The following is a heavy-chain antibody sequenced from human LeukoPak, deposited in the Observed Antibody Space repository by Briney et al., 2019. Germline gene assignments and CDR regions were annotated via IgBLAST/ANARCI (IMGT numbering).Heavy chain of an antibody. CDR2: IYYSGST. D-gene: IGHD5-24*01. J-gene: IGHJ4*02. V-gene: IGHV4-31*03. CDR3: ARSRDGYIQDY. Sequence: PSQTLSLTCTVSGGSISSGGYYWSWIRQHPGKGLEWIGYIYYSGSTYYNPSPKSRVTISVDTSKNQFSLKLSSVTAADTAVYYCARSRDGYIQDYWGQGTLVTVSS. CDR1: GGSISSGGYY.